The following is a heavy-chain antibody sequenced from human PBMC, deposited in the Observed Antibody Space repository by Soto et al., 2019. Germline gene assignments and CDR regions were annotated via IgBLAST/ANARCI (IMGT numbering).Heavy chain of an antibody. J-gene: IGHJ4*02. CDR1: GGSISSYY. CDR3: VRDHGRFFDY. D-gene: IGHD3-3*01. V-gene: IGHV4-59*01. Sequence: SETLSLTCTVSGGSISSYYWSWIRQPPGKGLEWIGYIYYSGSTNYNPSLKSRVTISVDTSKNQFSLKLSSVTAADTAVYYCVRDHGRFFDYWGQGTLVTVSS. CDR2: IYYSGST.